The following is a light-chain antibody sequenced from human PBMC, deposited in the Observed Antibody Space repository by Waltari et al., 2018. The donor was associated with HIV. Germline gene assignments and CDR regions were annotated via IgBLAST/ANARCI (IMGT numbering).Light chain of an antibody. J-gene: IGLJ1*01. Sequence: QSVLTQPPSASGTLGQRVTISCPGSNSNVGSKPVYWFQQVPGTAPKLLIYRDYQRLTGIPDRFSGSKSGASASLTSSGLRSEDEADYYCVAWDDSLSGYVFGTGTKVSVL. CDR2: RDY. V-gene: IGLV1-47*01. CDR3: VAWDDSLSGYV. CDR1: NSNVGSKP.